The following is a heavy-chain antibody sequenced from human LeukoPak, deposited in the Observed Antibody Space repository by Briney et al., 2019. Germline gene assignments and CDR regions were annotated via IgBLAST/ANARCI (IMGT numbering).Heavy chain of an antibody. CDR2: INHSGST. D-gene: IGHD2-21*02. J-gene: IGHJ6*02. CDR1: GGSISSSSYY. CDR3: ARHIVVVTANQQEYYYYGMDV. Sequence: SETLSLTCTVSGGSISSSSYYWGWIRQPPGKGLEWIGEINHSGSTNYNPSLRSRVTISVDTSKNQFSLKLSSVTAADTAVYYCARHIVVVTANQQEYYYYGMDVWGQGTTVTVSS. V-gene: IGHV4-39*01.